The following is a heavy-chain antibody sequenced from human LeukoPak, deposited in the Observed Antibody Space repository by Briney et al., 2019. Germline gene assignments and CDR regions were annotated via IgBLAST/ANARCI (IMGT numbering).Heavy chain of an antibody. V-gene: IGHV3-11*04. D-gene: IGHD3-10*01. J-gene: IGHJ4*02. CDR1: GFAFSDYY. CDR2: ISSSGTTI. CDR3: ASGFMALKGEYYFDY. Sequence: PGGSLRLSCAASGFAFSDYYMSWIRQAPGKGLEWVSHISSSGTTIKYADSVKGRFTMSRDNAKNSLYLQMNSLRAEDTAVYYCASGFMALKGEYYFDYWGQGTLVTVSS.